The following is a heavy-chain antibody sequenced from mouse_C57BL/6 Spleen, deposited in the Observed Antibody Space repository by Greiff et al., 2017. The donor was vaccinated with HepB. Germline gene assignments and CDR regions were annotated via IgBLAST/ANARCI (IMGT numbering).Heavy chain of an antibody. CDR2: INPSSGYT. D-gene: IGHD1-1*01. V-gene: IGHV1-4*01. Sequence: QVQLQQSGAELARPGASVKMSCKASGYTFTSYTMHWVKQRPGQGLEWIGYINPSSGYTKYNQKFKDKATLTADKSSSTAYMQLSSLTSEDSAVYYCAREEGLLRTGYWGQGTTLTVSS. J-gene: IGHJ2*01. CDR1: GYTFTSYT. CDR3: AREEGLLRTGY.